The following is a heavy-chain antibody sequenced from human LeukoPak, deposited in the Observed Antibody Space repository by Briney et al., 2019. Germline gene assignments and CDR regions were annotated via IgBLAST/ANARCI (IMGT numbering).Heavy chain of an antibody. J-gene: IGHJ5*02. CDR2: TYYRSTWYN. CDR1: GDSVSSNSVT. V-gene: IGHV6-1*01. CDR3: ARRLTQYDCFDP. D-gene: IGHD2-2*01. Sequence: SQTLSLTCAISGDSVSSNSVTWNWIRQSPSRGLEWLGRTYYRSTWYNEYAVSVRGRITVNPDTSKNQFSLHLNSVTPEDTAVYYCARRLTQYDCFDPWGQGILVTVSS.